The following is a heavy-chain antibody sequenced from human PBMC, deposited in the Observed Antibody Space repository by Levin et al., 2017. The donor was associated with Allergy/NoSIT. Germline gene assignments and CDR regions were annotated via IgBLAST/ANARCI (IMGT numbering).Heavy chain of an antibody. Sequence: SCAASGFTFSDYYMSWIRQAPGKGLEWVSYISSSGSTIYYADSVKGRFTISRDNAKNSLYLQMNSLRAEDTAVYYCARDGSGSYYAPLWFDPWGQGTLVTVSS. CDR3: ARDGSGSYYAPLWFDP. D-gene: IGHD1-26*01. CDR1: GFTFSDYY. J-gene: IGHJ5*02. CDR2: ISSSGSTI. V-gene: IGHV3-11*01.